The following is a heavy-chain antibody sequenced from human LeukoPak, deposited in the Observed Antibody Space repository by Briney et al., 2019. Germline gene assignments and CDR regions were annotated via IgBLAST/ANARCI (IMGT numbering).Heavy chain of an antibody. Sequence: SETLSLTCTVSGGSISSYYWSWIRQPPGKGLEWIGYIYYRGSTNYNPSLKSRVTISVDTSKNQCSLKLSSVTAADTAVYYCARGTGWYGRPDAFDIWGQGTMVTVSS. CDR2: IYYRGST. CDR1: GGSISSYY. J-gene: IGHJ3*02. V-gene: IGHV4-59*01. D-gene: IGHD2-15*01. CDR3: ARGTGWYGRPDAFDI.